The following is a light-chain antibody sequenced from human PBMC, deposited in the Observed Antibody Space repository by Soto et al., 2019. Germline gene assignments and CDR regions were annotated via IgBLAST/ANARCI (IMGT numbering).Light chain of an antibody. J-gene: IGKJ4*01. CDR3: QQYNSYPLT. V-gene: IGKV1-5*03. CDR2: KAS. CDR1: QDISNY. Sequence: DVQMTQYPSSQSASVGDRVTITCQASQDISNYLNWYQQKPGKAPKLLIYKASSLESGVPSRFSGSGSGTEFTLTISSLQPDDFATYYCQQYNSYPLTFGGGTKVAIK.